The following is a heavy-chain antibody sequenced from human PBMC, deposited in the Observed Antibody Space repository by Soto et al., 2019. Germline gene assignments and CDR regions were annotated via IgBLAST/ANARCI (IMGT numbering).Heavy chain of an antibody. CDR1: GFTLNNYG. CDR2: IWNDGNGY. V-gene: IGHV3-33*01. J-gene: IGHJ6*02. CDR3: ARRQISPPTRGAASARGGMDV. D-gene: IGHD6-13*01. Sequence: QVQLVESGGGVVQSGRSLRLSCAASGFTLNNYGMHWVRQAPGKGLEWVEVIWNDGNGYYYANSVKGRFTISRDNSKNTLYLQMSSLTAEDTAVYYCARRQISPPTRGAASARGGMDVWGQGTTVTVSS.